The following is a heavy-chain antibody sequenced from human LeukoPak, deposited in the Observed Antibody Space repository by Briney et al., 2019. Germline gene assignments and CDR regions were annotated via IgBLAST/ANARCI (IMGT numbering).Heavy chain of an antibody. CDR1: GYSFTSYW. CDR3: ARQAVPVAKYFQH. V-gene: IGHV5-51*01. Sequence: PGESLKISCQGSGYSFTSYWIGWVRQMPGKGLEWMGIIYPGDSDTRYSPPFQGQVTISTDKSISTAYLQWSSLKASDTAMYYCARQAVPVAKYFQHWGQGTLVTVSS. J-gene: IGHJ1*01. D-gene: IGHD2-2*01. CDR2: IYPGDSDT.